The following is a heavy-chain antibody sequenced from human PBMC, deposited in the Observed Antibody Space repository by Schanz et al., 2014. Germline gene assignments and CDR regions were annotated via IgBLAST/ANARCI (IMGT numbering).Heavy chain of an antibody. CDR1: GGTFSSNT. Sequence: QVQLVQSGAEVKKPGSSVNVSCRASGGTFSSNTISWVRQAPGQGLEWMGRIIPLLGITDYAQKFQGRVTFIADKAMSTAYMELSSLRSEDTAVYYCATCSGGTCHAKPVLDNWGQGTLVTVSS. CDR2: IIPLLGIT. V-gene: IGHV1-69*02. D-gene: IGHD2-15*01. J-gene: IGHJ4*02. CDR3: ATCSGGTCHAKPVLDN.